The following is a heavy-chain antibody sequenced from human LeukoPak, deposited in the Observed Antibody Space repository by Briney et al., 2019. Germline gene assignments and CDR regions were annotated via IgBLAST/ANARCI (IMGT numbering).Heavy chain of an antibody. CDR3: ARDRLDAFDI. V-gene: IGHV3-7*01. J-gene: IGHJ3*02. CDR2: IKQDGSEK. Sequence: PGGSLRLSCAASGFTFSNYWMSWVRQAPGKGLGWVANIKQDGSEKYYVDSVKGRFTISRDNAKNSLYLQMNSLRAEDTGVYYCARDRLDAFDIWGQGTMVTVSS. CDR1: GFTFSNYW.